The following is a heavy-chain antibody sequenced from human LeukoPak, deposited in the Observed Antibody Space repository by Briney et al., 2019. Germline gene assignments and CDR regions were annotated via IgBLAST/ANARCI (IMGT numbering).Heavy chain of an antibody. CDR3: ANGATSYSACALHIGDY. J-gene: IGHJ4*02. D-gene: IGHD4-11*01. V-gene: IGHV3-30*02. Sequence: PGGSLRLSCAASGITFSRFGMHWVRQAPGKGLEWVAFIRFDGTNTYYADSVKGRFTISRDDSKSTLYVQMTSLRPEDTAVYYYANGATSYSACALHIGDYWGQGTLVIVSS. CDR2: IRFDGTNT. CDR1: GITFSRFG.